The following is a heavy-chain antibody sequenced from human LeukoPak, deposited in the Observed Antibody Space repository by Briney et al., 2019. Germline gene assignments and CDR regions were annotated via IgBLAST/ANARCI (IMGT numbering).Heavy chain of an antibody. D-gene: IGHD3-3*01. CDR2: ISTTGSTT. CDR3: ATYDLWTTYYTFQY. J-gene: IGHJ4*02. CDR1: GFTFSSYA. V-gene: IGHV3-23*01. Sequence: PGGSLRLSCAPSGFTFSSYAMSWVRQAPGKGLEWVSSISTTGSTTYYADSVRGRFSISRDNSQDTLSLQMDSLTAADTAIYSCATYDLWTTYYTFQYWGQGPLVSVSS.